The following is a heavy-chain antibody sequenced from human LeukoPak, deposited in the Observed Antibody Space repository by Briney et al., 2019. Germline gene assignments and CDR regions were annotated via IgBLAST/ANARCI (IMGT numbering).Heavy chain of an antibody. CDR3: ATDSKGGYRGPNAFDI. CDR2: FDPEDGET. Sequence: ASVKVSCKVSGYTLTELSMHWVRQAPGKGLEWMGGFDPEDGETIYAQKFQGRVTMTEDTSTDTAYMELSSLRSEDTAVYYCATDSKGGYRGPNAFDIWGQGTMVTVSS. CDR1: GYTLTELS. J-gene: IGHJ3*02. D-gene: IGHD5-18*01. V-gene: IGHV1-24*01.